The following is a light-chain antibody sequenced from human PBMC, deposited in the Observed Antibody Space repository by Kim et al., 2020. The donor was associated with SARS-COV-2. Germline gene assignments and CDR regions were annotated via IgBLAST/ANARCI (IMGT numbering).Light chain of an antibody. CDR1: SRDVGGYNY. Sequence: GQAVTISCTGTSRDVGGYNYDSWYKQHPGKASKLMIYEVNKRPSGVPVRFSVSKSGNTASLTVSGLQAEDEADYYCSSYAGSNNVVFGGGTKLTVL. CDR2: EVN. CDR3: SSYAGSNNVV. J-gene: IGLJ2*01. V-gene: IGLV2-8*01.